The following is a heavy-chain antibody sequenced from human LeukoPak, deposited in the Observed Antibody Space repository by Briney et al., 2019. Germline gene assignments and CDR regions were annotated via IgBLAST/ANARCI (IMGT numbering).Heavy chain of an antibody. J-gene: IGHJ4*02. D-gene: IGHD5-12*01. Sequence: PSQTLSLTCTVSGGSISSSSYYWGWNRQPPGKGLEWIGSIYYSGSTYYNPSLKSRVTISVDTSKNQFSLKLSSVTAADTAVYYCARGYSGYDYCFDYWGQGTLVTVSS. V-gene: IGHV4-39*07. CDR1: GGSISSSSYY. CDR3: ARGYSGYDYCFDY. CDR2: IYYSGST.